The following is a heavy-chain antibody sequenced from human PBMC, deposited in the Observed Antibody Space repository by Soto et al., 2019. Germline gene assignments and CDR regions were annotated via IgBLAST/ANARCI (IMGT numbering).Heavy chain of an antibody. D-gene: IGHD5-12*01. J-gene: IGHJ5*02. Sequence: EAQLVESGGGLVQPGRSLGLSCAASGFTFDNYAMHWVRQAPGKGLEWVSGISYSGVNIGYADSVKGRFTISRDAAENSLFLQMNSLRAEDTALYYCARDVGTVARNLASWGQGTLVTVAS. CDR1: GFTFDNYA. CDR2: ISYSGVNI. CDR3: ARDVGTVARNLAS. V-gene: IGHV3-9*01.